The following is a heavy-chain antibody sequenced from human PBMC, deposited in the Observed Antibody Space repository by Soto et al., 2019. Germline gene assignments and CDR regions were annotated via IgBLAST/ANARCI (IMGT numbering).Heavy chain of an antibody. J-gene: IGHJ3*02. CDR1: GFTFSSYA. CDR3: AKSSVIGPFVVFAFDI. CDR2: ISGSGGST. Sequence: GGSLRLSCAASGFTFSSYAMSWVRQAPGKGLEWVSAISGSGGSTYYADSVKGRFTISRDNSKNTLYLQMNSLRAEDTAVYYCAKSSVIGPFVVFAFDIWGQGTMFTFSS. V-gene: IGHV3-23*01. D-gene: IGHD2-15*01.